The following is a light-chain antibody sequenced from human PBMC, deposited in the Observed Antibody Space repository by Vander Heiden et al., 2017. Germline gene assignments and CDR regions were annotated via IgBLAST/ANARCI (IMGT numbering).Light chain of an antibody. V-gene: IGKV1-33*01. Sequence: DIQMTQSPSSLSASVGDRVTITCQASQDISNYLNWYQQKPGKAPKLLIYDASNLETGVPSRFSGSGSGTDFTFTISSLHPEDIATYYCQQDDNLPITFGGGTKLQIK. CDR3: QQDDNLPIT. J-gene: IGKJ4*01. CDR1: QDISNY. CDR2: DAS.